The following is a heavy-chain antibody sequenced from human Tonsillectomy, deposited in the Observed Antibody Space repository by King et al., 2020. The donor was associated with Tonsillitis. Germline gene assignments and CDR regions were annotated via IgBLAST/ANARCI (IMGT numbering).Heavy chain of an antibody. CDR2: IYPADSDT. J-gene: IGHJ3*02. V-gene: IGHV5-51*01. CDR1: GYSFTTKW. CDR3: ARQPSGGDADAFDI. Sequence: QLVQSGAEVKKPGESLKISCKGSGYSFTTKWIGWVRQLPGKGLEWMGMIYPADSDTRYSPSFQGQITMSVDKSISTAYLQWSSLKASDTAIYYCARQPSGGDADAFDIWGQGTMVSVSS. D-gene: IGHD3-16*01.